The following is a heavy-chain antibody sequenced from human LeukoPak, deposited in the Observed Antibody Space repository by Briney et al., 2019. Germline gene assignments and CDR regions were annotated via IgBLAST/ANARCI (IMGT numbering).Heavy chain of an antibody. Sequence: PSETLSLTCTVSGGSISSSSYYWGWIRQPPGKGQEWIGSIYYSGSTYYNPSLKSRVTISVDTSKNQFSLKLSSVTAADTAVYYCARLIVVPAAISDPFDYWGQGTLVTVSS. CDR3: ARLIVVPAAISDPFDY. J-gene: IGHJ4*02. CDR2: IYYSGST. CDR1: GGSISSSSYY. V-gene: IGHV4-39*01. D-gene: IGHD2-2*02.